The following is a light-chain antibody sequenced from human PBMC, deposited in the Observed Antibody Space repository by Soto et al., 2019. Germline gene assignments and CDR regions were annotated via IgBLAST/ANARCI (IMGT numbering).Light chain of an antibody. V-gene: IGLV2-14*01. CDR3: FSYTILGTYV. CDR2: EVS. J-gene: IGLJ1*01. Sequence: QSVLTQSASVSRSPGQSITISCTGTTSDVGNYKYVSWYQQHPGKAPKPMIYEVSNRPSGVSNRFSGSKSGNTASLTISGLQAADATHYYCFSYTILGTYVFGTRTKVTDL. CDR1: TSDVGNYKY.